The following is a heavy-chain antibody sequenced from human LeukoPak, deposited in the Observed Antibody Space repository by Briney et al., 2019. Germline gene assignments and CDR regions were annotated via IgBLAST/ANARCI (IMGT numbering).Heavy chain of an antibody. CDR1: GYTFTGYY. CDR2: INPNSGGT. D-gene: IGHD3-10*01. J-gene: IGHJ6*03. Sequence: ASVKVSCKASGYTFTGYYMHWVRQAPGQGLEWMGRINPNSGGTNYAQEFQGRVTMTRDTSISTAYMELSRLRSDDTAVYYCARGYYGSGSYFYMDVWGKGTTVTVSS. CDR3: ARGYYGSGSYFYMDV. V-gene: IGHV1-2*06.